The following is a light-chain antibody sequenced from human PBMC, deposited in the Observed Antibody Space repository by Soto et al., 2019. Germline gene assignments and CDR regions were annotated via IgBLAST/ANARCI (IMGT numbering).Light chain of an antibody. Sequence: SALTQPPSVSAASGQKVSISCSGSDSNTGSNFVSWFQQLPGTAPKLLIYGNNSRPSGIPDRFSGSKSGTSATLDISGLQTGDEADYYCGTWDRSLSIYVFGSGTKVTVL. CDR2: GNN. CDR1: DSNTGSNF. J-gene: IGLJ1*01. V-gene: IGLV1-51*01. CDR3: GTWDRSLSIYV.